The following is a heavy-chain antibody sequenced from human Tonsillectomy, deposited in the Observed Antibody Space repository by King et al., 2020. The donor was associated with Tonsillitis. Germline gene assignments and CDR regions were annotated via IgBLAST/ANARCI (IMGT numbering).Heavy chain of an antibody. D-gene: IGHD7-27*01. J-gene: IGHJ4*02. CDR2: ISSSSSYV. CDR1: GFIFSDYY. Sequence: VQLVESGGGLVKPGGSLRLSCAASGFIFSDYYMSWLRQAPGKGLEWIAHISSSSSYVKYADSVKGRFTISRDNAKKSLYLQMNGLRAEDTALYYCARDRQKLGINNWGQGILVTVSP. V-gene: IGHV3-11*06. CDR3: ARDRQKLGINN.